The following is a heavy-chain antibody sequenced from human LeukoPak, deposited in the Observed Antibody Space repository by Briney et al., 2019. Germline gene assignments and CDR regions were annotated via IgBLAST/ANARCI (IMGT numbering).Heavy chain of an antibody. V-gene: IGHV3-7*01. Sequence: PGGSLRLSCAASGFIFSNYWMSWVRQAPGKGLEWVANIKQDGSETQYVDSVRGRFTISRANAKNSMYLQMHSLRVEDTDVYSCAHGGSYIDYWGQGTLVTVSS. D-gene: IGHD2-15*01. J-gene: IGHJ4*02. CDR3: AHGGSYIDY. CDR1: GFIFSNYW. CDR2: IKQDGSET.